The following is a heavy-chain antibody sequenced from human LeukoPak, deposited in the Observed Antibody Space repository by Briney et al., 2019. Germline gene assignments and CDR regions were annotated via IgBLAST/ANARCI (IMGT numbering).Heavy chain of an antibody. CDR2: ISYDGSNK. CDR1: GFTFSSYA. Sequence: PPGGSLRLSCAASGFTFSSYAMHWVRQAPGKGLEWVAVISYDGSNKYYADSVKGRFTISRDNSKNTLYLQMNSLRAEDTAVYYCARGITSGPRRYDVRNFDYWGQGTPVTVSS. J-gene: IGHJ4*02. V-gene: IGHV3-30*04. CDR3: ARGITSGPRRYDVRNFDY. D-gene: IGHD5-12*01.